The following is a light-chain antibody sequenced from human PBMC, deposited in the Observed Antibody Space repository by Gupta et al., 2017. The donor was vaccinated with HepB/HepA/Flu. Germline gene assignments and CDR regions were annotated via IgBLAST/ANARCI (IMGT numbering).Light chain of an antibody. CDR3: MQALQTPPWT. V-gene: IGKV2-28*01. J-gene: IGKJ1*01. CDR1: QSLLHSDGKNF. Sequence: DIVMTQSPLSLSVTPGEPASISCRSSQSLLHSDGKNFMDWYLQKPGQSPQLLIFFGSNRASGAPDRFSGSGSGTEFTLKISRVEAEDVGVYYCMQALQTPPWTFGQGTKVEIK. CDR2: FGS.